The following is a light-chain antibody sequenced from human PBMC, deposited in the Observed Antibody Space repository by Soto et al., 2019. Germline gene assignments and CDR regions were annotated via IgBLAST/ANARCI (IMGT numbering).Light chain of an antibody. CDR1: SSDVGGHNY. J-gene: IGLJ3*02. V-gene: IGLV2-8*01. CDR2: EVS. CDR3: SSYAGSNNLV. Sequence: QSALTQPASVSGSLGQSITISCTGTSSDVGGHNYVSWYQQHPGKAPKLLIYEVSKRPSGVPDRFSGSKSGNTASLAVSGLQAEDEADYYCSSYAGSNNLVFGGGTKLTVL.